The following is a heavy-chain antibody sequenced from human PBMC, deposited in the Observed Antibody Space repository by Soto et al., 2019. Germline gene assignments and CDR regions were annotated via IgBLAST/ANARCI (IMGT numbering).Heavy chain of an antibody. CDR1: GYTFTDYG. CDR3: ARERGNYNYFDY. Sequence: QVQLVQSGAEVKKPGASVKVSCKASGYTFTDYGFTWVRQAPGQGLEWMGWVNTYKGNTNYAQNFQGRVTMTTDTSTNTAYMELRGLRSDDKALYYCARERGNYNYFDYWGQGTLVAVSS. V-gene: IGHV1-18*01. CDR2: VNTYKGNT. J-gene: IGHJ4*02. D-gene: IGHD3-16*01.